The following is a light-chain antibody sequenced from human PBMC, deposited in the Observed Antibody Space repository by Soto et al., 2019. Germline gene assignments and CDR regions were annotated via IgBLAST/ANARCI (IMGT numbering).Light chain of an antibody. V-gene: IGKV3-11*01. J-gene: IGKJ2*01. CDR1: QSVSSY. Sequence: EIVFTQSPSTLSLSPGERATLSCRASQSVSSYLAWYQQKPGQAPRLLIYDASNRATGIPARFSGSGSGTDFTLTISSLEPEDFAVYYCQQRSNWPPYMYTFGQGPKVDIK. CDR3: QQRSNWPPYMYT. CDR2: DAS.